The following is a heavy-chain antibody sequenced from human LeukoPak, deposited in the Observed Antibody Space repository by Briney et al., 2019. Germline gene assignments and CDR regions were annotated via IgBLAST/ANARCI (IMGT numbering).Heavy chain of an antibody. Sequence: GGSLRLSCAASGFTFSGYNMNWVRQAPGKGLEWVASISSSSNYVYYPASLKGRYTISRDNAKNSLYMPMNSLRAEDTAVYYCARDRVKMDVWGKGTTVTVSS. V-gene: IGHV3-21*01. D-gene: IGHD3-10*01. CDR3: ARDRVKMDV. CDR1: GFTFSGYN. CDR2: ISSSSNYV. J-gene: IGHJ6*04.